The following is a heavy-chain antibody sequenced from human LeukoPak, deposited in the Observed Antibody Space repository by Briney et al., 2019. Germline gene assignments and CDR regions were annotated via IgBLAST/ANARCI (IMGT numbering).Heavy chain of an antibody. CDR1: GFTFTTYS. D-gene: IGHD2-21*02. Sequence: GGSLRLSCAASGFTFTTYSMNWVRQAPGKGLEWVSYISSSSSYIYYVDSVRGRFTISRDNANNSLYLQMNSLRAEDTAVYYCAREGDCVGDHWGQGTLVTVSS. CDR3: AREGDCVGDH. CDR2: ISSSSSYI. J-gene: IGHJ4*02. V-gene: IGHV3-21*01.